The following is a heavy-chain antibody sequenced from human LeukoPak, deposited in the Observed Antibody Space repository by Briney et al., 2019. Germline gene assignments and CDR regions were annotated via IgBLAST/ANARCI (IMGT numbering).Heavy chain of an antibody. V-gene: IGHV1-69*05. CDR2: IIPIFGTA. CDR1: GGTFSSYA. CDR3: ARGRIAARPVGWFDP. D-gene: IGHD6-6*01. J-gene: IGHJ5*02. Sequence: GASVKVSCKASGGTFSSYAISWVRQAPGQGLEWMGRIIPIFGTANYAQKFQGRVTITTDESTSTAYMELSSLRSEDTAVYYCARGRIAARPVGWFDPWGQGTLVTVSS.